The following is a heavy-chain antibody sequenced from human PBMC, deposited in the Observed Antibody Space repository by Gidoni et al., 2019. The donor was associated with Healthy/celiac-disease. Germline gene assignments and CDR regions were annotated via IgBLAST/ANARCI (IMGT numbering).Heavy chain of an antibody. CDR3: AREPEYITGTGNWFDP. J-gene: IGHJ5*02. D-gene: IGHD1-20*01. V-gene: IGHV4-39*07. Sequence: QLQLQESGPGLVKPSETLSLTCTVSGGSISSSSYYWGWIRQPPGKGLEWIGSIYYSGSTYYNPSLKSRVTISVDTSKNQFSLKLSSVTAADTAVYYCAREPEYITGTGNWFDPWGQGTLVTVSS. CDR2: IYYSGST. CDR1: GGSISSSSYY.